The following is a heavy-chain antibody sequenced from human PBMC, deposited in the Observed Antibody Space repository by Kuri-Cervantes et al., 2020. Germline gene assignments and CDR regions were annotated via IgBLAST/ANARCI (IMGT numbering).Heavy chain of an antibody. Sequence: GGSLRLSCAASGFTVTKNYMNWVRQAPGKGLEWVSVIYSGGSTYYADSVKGRFTISRDNSKNTLYLQMNSLRAEDTAVYCCARGGVTAVVNWGQGTLVTVSS. J-gene: IGHJ4*02. CDR3: ARGGVTAVVN. CDR2: IYSGGST. V-gene: IGHV3-53*01. CDR1: GFTVTKNY. D-gene: IGHD2-21*02.